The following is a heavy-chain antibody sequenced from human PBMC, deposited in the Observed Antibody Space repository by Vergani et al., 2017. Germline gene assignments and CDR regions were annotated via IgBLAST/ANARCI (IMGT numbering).Heavy chain of an antibody. CDR1: GFTFDDYA. D-gene: IGHD3-22*01. V-gene: IGHV3-9*01. J-gene: IGHJ4*02. CDR2: ISWNSGSI. Sequence: EVQLVESGGGLVQPGRSLRLSCAASGFTFDDYAMHWVRQAPGTGLEWVSGISWNSGSIGYADSVKGRFTISRDNAKNSLYLQMNSLRAEDTALYYCAKGSYDSSGYYSDPIDYWGQGTLVTVSS. CDR3: AKGSYDSSGYYSDPIDY.